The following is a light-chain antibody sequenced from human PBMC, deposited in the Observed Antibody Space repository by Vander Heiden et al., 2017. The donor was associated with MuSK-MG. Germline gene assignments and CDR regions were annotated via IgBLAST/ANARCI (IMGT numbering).Light chain of an antibody. CDR1: QSVSSY. J-gene: IGKJ4*01. V-gene: IGKV3-15*01. CDR2: GAS. Sequence: EIVMTQSPATLSVSPGERATLSCRASQSVSSYLAWYQQKPGQAPRLLIYGASTRATGIPASFSGSGSGTEFTLTISSLQSEDFAVYYCQQYSSWPLTFGGGTKVEIK. CDR3: QQYSSWPLT.